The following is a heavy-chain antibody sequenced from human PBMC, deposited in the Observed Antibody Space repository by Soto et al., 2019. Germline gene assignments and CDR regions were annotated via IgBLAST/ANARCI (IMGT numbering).Heavy chain of an antibody. CDR1: GYTFTSYG. D-gene: IGHD3-9*01. J-gene: IGHJ6*03. V-gene: IGHV1-18*01. CDR2: ISAYNGNT. Sequence: ASVKVSCKASGYTFTSYGISWVRQAPGQGLEWMGWISAYNGNTNYAQKLQGRVTMTTDTSTSTAYMELRSLRSDDTAVDYGGKVYFTASFSPGPGADFYYYFYLDVWGKGTTVTVSS. CDR3: GKVYFTASFSPGPGADFYYYFYLDV.